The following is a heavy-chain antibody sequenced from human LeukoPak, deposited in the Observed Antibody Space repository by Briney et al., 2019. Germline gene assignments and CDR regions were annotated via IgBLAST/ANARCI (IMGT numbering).Heavy chain of an antibody. Sequence: GGSLRLSCAASGFTLSNAWMSWVRQAPGKGLEWVGRIKSKNDGGTTDYAEPVKDRFTISRGDSKNTLYLQMNSLRSEDTAVYYCAHVAYMTGLKLGSWGQGTLVTVSS. CDR3: AHVAYMTGLKLGS. CDR1: GFTLSNAW. D-gene: IGHD3-9*01. J-gene: IGHJ5*02. CDR2: IKSKNDGGTT. V-gene: IGHV3-15*01.